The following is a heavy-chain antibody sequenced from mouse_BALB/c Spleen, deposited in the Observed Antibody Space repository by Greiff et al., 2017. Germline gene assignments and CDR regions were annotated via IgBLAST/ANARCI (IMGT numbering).Heavy chain of an antibody. D-gene: IGHD1-2*01. CDR3: ARGGQRLRYYAMDY. V-gene: IGHV5-9-4*01. J-gene: IGHJ4*01. CDR1: GFTFSSYA. CDR2: ISSGGSYT. Sequence: EVQRVESGGGLVKPGGSLKLSCAASGFTFSSYAMSWVRQSPEKRLEWVAEISSGGSYTYYPDTVTGRFTISRDNAKNTLYLEMSSLRSEDTAMYYCARGGQRLRYYAMDYWGQGTSVTVSS.